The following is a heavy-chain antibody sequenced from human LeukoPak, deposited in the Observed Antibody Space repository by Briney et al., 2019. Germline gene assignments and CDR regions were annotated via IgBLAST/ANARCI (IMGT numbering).Heavy chain of an antibody. Sequence: GGSLRLSCAASGFTFSSYSMNWVRQAPGKGLEWVSYISSSSSTIYYADSVKGRFTISRDNAKNSLYLQMNSLRAEDTAVYYCARDAPGGVCSGGSCFDYWGQGTLVTVSS. J-gene: IGHJ4*02. CDR3: ARDAPGGVCSGGSCFDY. D-gene: IGHD2-15*01. V-gene: IGHV3-48*04. CDR2: ISSSSSTI. CDR1: GFTFSSYS.